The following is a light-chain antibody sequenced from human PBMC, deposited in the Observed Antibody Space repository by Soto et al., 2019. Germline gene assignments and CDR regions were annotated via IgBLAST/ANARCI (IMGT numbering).Light chain of an antibody. CDR3: AAWDDSLNGPY. V-gene: IGLV1-44*01. CDR1: SSNIGSNT. J-gene: IGLJ1*01. CDR2: SNN. Sequence: QSVLTQPPSASGTPGQRVTISCSGSSSNIGSNTVNWYQQLPGTAPKLLIYSNNQRPSGVPDRFSGSKPGTSASLAISGLQSEDEADYYCAAWDDSLNGPYFGTGTKLTVL.